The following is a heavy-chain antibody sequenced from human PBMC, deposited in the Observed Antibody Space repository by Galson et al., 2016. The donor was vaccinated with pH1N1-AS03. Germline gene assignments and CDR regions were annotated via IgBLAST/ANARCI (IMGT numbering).Heavy chain of an antibody. D-gene: IGHD5-24*01. CDR2: IYTGGDT. J-gene: IGHJ4*02. Sequence: SLRLSCAVSGLSVAKNYMSWVRRAPGKGLEWVSSIYTGGDTFYTDSVRGRFTISRDDSKNTLYLQTNSLRAADTAMYYCARVDSSTYSDGWVPFDYWGQGTLVTVSS. CDR1: GLSVAKNY. CDR3: ARVDSSTYSDGWVPFDY. V-gene: IGHV3-53*01.